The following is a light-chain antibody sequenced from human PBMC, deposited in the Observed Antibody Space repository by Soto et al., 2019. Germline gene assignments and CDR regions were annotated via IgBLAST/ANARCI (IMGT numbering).Light chain of an antibody. V-gene: IGLV2-14*01. J-gene: IGLJ2*01. CDR3: SSYTSSTTRV. CDR2: EVS. CDR1: SSDVGKYKY. Sequence: QSALAQPASVSGSPGQSITISCTGTSSDVGKYKYVSWYQQHPGKAPKLMIYEVSNRPSGLSNRFSGSKSGNTASLTISGLQAEDEADYYCSSYTSSTTRVFGGGTKLTVL.